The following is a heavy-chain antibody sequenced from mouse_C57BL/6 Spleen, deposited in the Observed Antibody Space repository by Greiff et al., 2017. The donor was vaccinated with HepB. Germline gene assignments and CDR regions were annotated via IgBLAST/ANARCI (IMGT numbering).Heavy chain of an antibody. CDR3: ANGNWEAYYFDY. CDR2: INPNNGGT. J-gene: IGHJ2*01. Sequence: EVQLQQSGPELVKPGASVKISCKASGYTFTDYYMNWVKQSHGKSLEWIGDINPNNGGTSYNQKFKGKATLTVDKSSRTAYMELRSLTSEDSAVYYCANGNWEAYYFDYWGQGTTLTVSS. D-gene: IGHD4-1*01. V-gene: IGHV1-26*01. CDR1: GYTFTDYY.